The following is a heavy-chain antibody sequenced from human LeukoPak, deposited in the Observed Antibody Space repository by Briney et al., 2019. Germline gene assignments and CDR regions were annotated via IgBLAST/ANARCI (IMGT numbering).Heavy chain of an antibody. V-gene: IGHV1-2*02. J-gene: IGHJ4*02. Sequence: ASVKVSCKASRYTFTAYYMHWVRQAPGQGLEWMGWINPNSGATNYAQKFQDRVTTTRDTSISTAYMELSRLRSDDTALYYCARDQNYYDSTSYYGMDYWGQGTLVTVAS. CDR2: INPNSGAT. CDR3: ARDQNYYDSTSYYGMDY. D-gene: IGHD3-22*01. CDR1: RYTFTAYY.